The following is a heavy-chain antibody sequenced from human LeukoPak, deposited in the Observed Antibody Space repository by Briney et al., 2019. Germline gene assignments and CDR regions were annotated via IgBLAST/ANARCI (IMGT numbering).Heavy chain of an antibody. CDR3: ARQGGSYRWYFDY. CDR1: GYIFTTYW. V-gene: IGHV5-51*01. D-gene: IGHD1-26*01. Sequence: GESLKISCKGSGYIFTTYWIGWVRQMPGKGLEWIGIIYPGDSDTRYSPSFQGQVTISADKSISTAYLQWGSLKASDTAMYYCARQGGSYRWYFDYWGQGTLVTVSS. CDR2: IYPGDSDT. J-gene: IGHJ4*02.